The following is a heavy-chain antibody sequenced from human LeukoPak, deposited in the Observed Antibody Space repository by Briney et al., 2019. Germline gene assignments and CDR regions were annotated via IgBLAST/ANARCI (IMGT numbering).Heavy chain of an antibody. CDR1: GYTFTGYY. J-gene: IGHJ4*02. Sequence: ASVTVSCTASGYTFTGYYMHWVRQAPGQGLEWMGWINPNSGGTNYAQKFQGRVTITSDTSISTAYMELSRLRSDDTAVYYCARMGGLYYGSGSPDYWGQGTLVTVSS. CDR2: INPNSGGT. CDR3: ARMGGLYYGSGSPDY. V-gene: IGHV1-2*02. D-gene: IGHD3-10*01.